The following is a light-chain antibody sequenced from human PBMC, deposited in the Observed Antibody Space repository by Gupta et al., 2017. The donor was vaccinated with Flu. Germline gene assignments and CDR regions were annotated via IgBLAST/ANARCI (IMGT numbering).Light chain of an antibody. V-gene: IGLV1-47*01. CDR1: RSNIGSHN. J-gene: IGLJ3*02. Sequence: QSVLTQPPSASGTPGQRVTISCSGSRSNIGSHNVYWYQQLPGTAPKLLIYKNNQRPSGVPDRFSGSKSGTSASLAIRGLRSEDEADYYCAAWDDSLSGRVFGGGTKLAVL. CDR3: AAWDDSLSGRV. CDR2: KNN.